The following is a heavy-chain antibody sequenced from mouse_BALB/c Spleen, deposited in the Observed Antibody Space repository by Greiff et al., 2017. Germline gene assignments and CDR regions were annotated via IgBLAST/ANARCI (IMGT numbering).Heavy chain of an antibody. CDR1: GFSLTSYG. Sequence: VMLVESGPGLVQPSQSLSITCTVSGFSLTSYGVHWVRQSPGKGLEWLGVIWSGGSTDYNAAFISRLSISKDNSKSQVFFKMNSLQANDTAIYYCARNNYGYGYAMDYWGQGTSVTVSS. V-gene: IGHV2-2*02. CDR3: ARNNYGYGYAMDY. J-gene: IGHJ4*01. D-gene: IGHD1-2*01. CDR2: IWSGGST.